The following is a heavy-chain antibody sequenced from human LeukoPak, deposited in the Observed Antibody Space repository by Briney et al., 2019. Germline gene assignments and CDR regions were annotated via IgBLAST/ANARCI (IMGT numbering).Heavy chain of an antibody. CDR1: GGSFSGYY. CDR2: INHSGST. D-gene: IGHD3-3*01. Sequence: SETLSLTCAVYGGSFSGYYWSWIRQPPGKGLEWIGEINHSGSTNYNPSLKSRVTISVDKSKNQFSLKLSSVTAADTAVYYCAREGDFWSGYYNYYYYYMDVWGKGTTVTVSS. J-gene: IGHJ6*03. V-gene: IGHV4-34*01. CDR3: AREGDFWSGYYNYYYYYMDV.